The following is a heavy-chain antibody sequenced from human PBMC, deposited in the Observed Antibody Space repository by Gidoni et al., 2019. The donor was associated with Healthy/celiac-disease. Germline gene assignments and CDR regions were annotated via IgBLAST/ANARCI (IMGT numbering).Heavy chain of an antibody. J-gene: IGHJ4*02. Sequence: QVQLVESGGGVVQPGRSLRLSCAASGFTFSSYAKHWVRQAPGKGLEWVAVISYDGSNKYYADSVKGRFTISRDNSKNTLYLQMNSLRAEDTAVYYCARDLYYDSSGYIGYWGQGTLVTVSS. D-gene: IGHD3-22*01. CDR3: ARDLYYDSSGYIGY. CDR2: ISYDGSNK. V-gene: IGHV3-30*01. CDR1: GFTFSSYA.